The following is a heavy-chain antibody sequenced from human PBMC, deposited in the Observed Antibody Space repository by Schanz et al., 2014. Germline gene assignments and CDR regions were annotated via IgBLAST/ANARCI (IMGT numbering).Heavy chain of an antibody. D-gene: IGHD2-15*01. CDR2: LSGSGGST. J-gene: IGHJ6*02. Sequence: EVQLLESGGGLVQPGGSLRLSCAASGFTFSSYAMSWVRQAPGKGLEWVSALSGSGGSTYYADSVKGRFTISRDNSENTLYLQMNSLSADDTAVFYCAKGMGYCSGGTCYDYYYYGLDVCGQGTTVTVSS. CDR3: AKGMGYCSGGTCYDYYYYGLDV. CDR1: GFTFSSYA. V-gene: IGHV3-23*01.